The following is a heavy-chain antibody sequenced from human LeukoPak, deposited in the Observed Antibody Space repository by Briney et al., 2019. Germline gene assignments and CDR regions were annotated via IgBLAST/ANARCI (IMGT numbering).Heavy chain of an antibody. V-gene: IGHV3-30*02. Sequence: GGSLRLSCAASGFTFSSYGIHWVRQAPGKGLEWVAFIRYDGSNKYYADSVKGRFTISRDNSKNTLYLQMNSQRVEDTAVYYCARARSGYYQFDNWGQGTLVTVSS. J-gene: IGHJ4*02. CDR2: IRYDGSNK. CDR1: GFTFSSYG. D-gene: IGHD3-3*01. CDR3: ARARSGYYQFDN.